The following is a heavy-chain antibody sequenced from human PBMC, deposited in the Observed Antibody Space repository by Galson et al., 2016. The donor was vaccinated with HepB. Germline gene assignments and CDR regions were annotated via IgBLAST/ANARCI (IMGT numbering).Heavy chain of an antibody. CDR1: GFTFSTYR. CDR3: ARPVDSRGDPFNY. V-gene: IGHV3-21*01. CDR2: ISSSSAYM. J-gene: IGHJ4*02. D-gene: IGHD5-12*01. Sequence: SLRLSCAASGFTFSTYRMNWVRQAPGQGLEWVSSISSSSAYMYYADSVMGRFTISRDNAKNALYLQMNSLRAEDTAVYYCARPVDSRGDPFNYWGQGTMVTVSS.